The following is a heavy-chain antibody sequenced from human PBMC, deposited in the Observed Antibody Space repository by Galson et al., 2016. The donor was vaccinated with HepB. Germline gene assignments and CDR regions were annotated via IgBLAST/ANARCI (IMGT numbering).Heavy chain of an antibody. D-gene: IGHD4-17*01. CDR3: ARLGYADFGNFFDY. J-gene: IGHJ4*02. CDR2: INHAGST. Sequence: ETLSLTCDVYGGSLSPHYWSWIRQPPGKGLEWIAEINHAGSTNYNPSLKSRVTISKDTSKNQFSLKLTSVTAADTALYYCARLGYADFGNFFDYCGQGTLVAVSS. V-gene: IGHV4-34*01. CDR1: GGSLSPHY.